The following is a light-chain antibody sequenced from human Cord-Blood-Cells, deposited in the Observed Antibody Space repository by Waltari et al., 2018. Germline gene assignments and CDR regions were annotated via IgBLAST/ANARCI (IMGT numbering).Light chain of an antibody. CDR1: QSVSSSY. J-gene: IGKJ1*01. CDR3: QQYGSSPT. V-gene: IGKV3-20*01. Sequence: EIVLTQSTGTLSLSPGERATLSCRASQSVSSSYLAWYQQKPGQAPRLLIYGASSRATGIPDRVSGSGSGTDFTLTISRLEPEDFAVYYCQQYGSSPTFGQGTKVEIK. CDR2: GAS.